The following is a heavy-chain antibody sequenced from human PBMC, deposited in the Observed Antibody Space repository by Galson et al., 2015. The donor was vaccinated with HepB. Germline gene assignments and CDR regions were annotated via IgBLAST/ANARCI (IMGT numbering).Heavy chain of an antibody. J-gene: IGHJ6*02. D-gene: IGHD2-15*01. CDR1: GFIFSSCG. Sequence: SLRLSCAASGFIFSSCGMRWVRQAPGKGLDWVAFIAYEGSNTYYADSVKGRFTISRDNSKNTLYLQMNSLRGEDTAVYYCATVGYSGGSWDSDYYGMEGWAQGTTV. CDR2: IAYEGSNT. V-gene: IGHV3-30*03. CDR3: ATVGYSGGSWDSDYYGMEG.